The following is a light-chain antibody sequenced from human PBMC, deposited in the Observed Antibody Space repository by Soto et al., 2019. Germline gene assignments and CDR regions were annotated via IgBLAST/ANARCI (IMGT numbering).Light chain of an antibody. CDR1: QPVAKNY. J-gene: IGKJ4*01. CDR3: QQYASAPLP. V-gene: IGKV3-20*01. Sequence: DIVLTQSPGTLSLSPGERATLSCRASQPVAKNYLAWYQQQPGQAPRLLIFGASRRATAIPDRFSGSGSGTDFTLTINRLEPEDFAVYYCQQYASAPLPFGGGTKVEIK. CDR2: GAS.